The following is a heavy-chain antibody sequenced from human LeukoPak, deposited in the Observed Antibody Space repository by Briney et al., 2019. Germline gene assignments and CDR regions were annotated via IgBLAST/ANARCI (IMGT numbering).Heavy chain of an antibody. Sequence: SEILSLTCTVSGGSISSYYWSWIRQPPGKGLEWIGYIYYGGSTNYNPSLKSRVTISVDTSKNQFSLKLSSVTAADTAVYYCARTPWKGVVIVPNWFDPWGQGTLVTVSS. D-gene: IGHD3-3*01. CDR2: IYYGGST. J-gene: IGHJ5*02. CDR3: ARTPWKGVVIVPNWFDP. CDR1: GGSISSYY. V-gene: IGHV4-59*01.